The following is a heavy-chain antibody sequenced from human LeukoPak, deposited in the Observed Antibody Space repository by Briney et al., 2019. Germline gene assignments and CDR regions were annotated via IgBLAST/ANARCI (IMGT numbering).Heavy chain of an antibody. Sequence: PSQTLSLTCTVSGVSITNYYWGWIRQPAGKGLEWIGRMYISGSTNYNPSLKSRVSISIDKTNNQFSLKLRSVTAADTAVYYCARDYLVGAPLDSWGQGTLVTVSS. CDR1: GVSITNYY. J-gene: IGHJ4*02. D-gene: IGHD1-26*01. V-gene: IGHV4-4*07. CDR3: ARDYLVGAPLDS. CDR2: MYISGST.